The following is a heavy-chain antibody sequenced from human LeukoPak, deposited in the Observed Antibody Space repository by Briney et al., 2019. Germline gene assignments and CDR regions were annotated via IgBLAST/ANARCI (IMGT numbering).Heavy chain of an antibody. V-gene: IGHV3-74*01. J-gene: IGHJ4*02. CDR3: ANLAVTGPGDY. D-gene: IGHD6-19*01. Sequence: PGGSLRLSCAASGFTFSSNWMHWXXXGPXXXXVXXSRINSDGSTTTYADSVKGRFXISRDNAKNTLYLQMNSLRAEDTAVYYCANLAVTGPGDYWGQGTLVTVSS. CDR1: GFTFSSNW. CDR2: INSDGSTT.